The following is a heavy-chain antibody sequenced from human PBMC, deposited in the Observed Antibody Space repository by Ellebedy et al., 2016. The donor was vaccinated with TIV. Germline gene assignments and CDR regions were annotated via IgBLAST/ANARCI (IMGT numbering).Heavy chain of an antibody. CDR3: AEGDYGMDV. J-gene: IGHJ6*02. Sequence: GESLKISXAASGFTFSSYAMHWVRQAPGKGLEWVAVISYDGSNKYYADSVKGRFTISRDNSKNTLYLQMNSLRAEDTAVYYCAEGDYGMDVWGQGTTVTVSS. V-gene: IGHV3-30-3*01. CDR2: ISYDGSNK. CDR1: GFTFSSYA.